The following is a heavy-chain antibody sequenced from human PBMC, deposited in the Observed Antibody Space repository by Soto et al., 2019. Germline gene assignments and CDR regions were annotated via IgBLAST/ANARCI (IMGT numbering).Heavy chain of an antibody. Sequence: EVQLVESGGGLVQPGGSLRLSCAASGFTFSSYSMNWVRQAPGKGLEWVSYISSSSSTIYYADSVKGRFTISRDNAKNPLYLQMNSLRDEDTAVYYCARVHDFWSGYYMARASWAFDYWGQGTLVTVSS. CDR3: ARVHDFWSGYYMARASWAFDY. CDR2: ISSSSSTI. J-gene: IGHJ4*02. V-gene: IGHV3-48*02. CDR1: GFTFSSYS. D-gene: IGHD3-3*01.